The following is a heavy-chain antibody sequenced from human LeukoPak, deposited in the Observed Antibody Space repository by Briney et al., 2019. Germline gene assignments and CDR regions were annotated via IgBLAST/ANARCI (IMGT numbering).Heavy chain of an antibody. D-gene: IGHD1-1*01. J-gene: IGHJ3*02. V-gene: IGHV3-21*01. CDR1: GFTFSSYS. Sequence: GGSLRLSCAASGFTFSSYSMNWVRQAPGKGLEWDSSISSSSSYIYYANSVKGRFTISRDNAKNSLYLQMNSLRAEDTAVYYCARDQSQQDPVTTGDRAFDIWGQGTMVTVSS. CDR3: ARDQSQQDPVTTGDRAFDI. CDR2: ISSSSSYI.